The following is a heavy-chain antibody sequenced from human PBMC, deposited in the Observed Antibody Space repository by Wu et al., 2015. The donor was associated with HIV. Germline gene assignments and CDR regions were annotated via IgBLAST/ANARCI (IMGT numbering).Heavy chain of an antibody. D-gene: IGHD4-11*01. CDR2: INPNSGGT. CDR3: ARGTTVTTYQPWLPRD. J-gene: IGHJ4*02. CDR1: GYTFTGYY. V-gene: IGHV1-2*02. Sequence: QVQLVQSGAEVKKPGASVKVSCKASGYTFTGYYMHWVRQAPGQGLEWMGWINPNSGGTNYAQKFQGRVTMTRDTSISTAYMELSRLRSDDTAVYYCARGTTVTTYQPWLPRDWGQGTLVTVSS.